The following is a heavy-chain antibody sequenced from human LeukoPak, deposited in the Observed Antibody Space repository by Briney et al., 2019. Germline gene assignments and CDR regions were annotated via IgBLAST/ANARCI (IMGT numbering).Heavy chain of an antibody. CDR3: ARGGQAPTYYDILTGYYLGLFDY. CDR2: MNPNSGNT. Sequence: ASVKVSCKASGYTFTSYDINWVRQATGQGLEWMGWMNPNSGNTGYAQKFQGRVTMTRNTSISTAYMELSSLRSEDTAVYYCARGGQAPTYYDILTGYYLGLFDYWGQGTLVTVSS. J-gene: IGHJ4*02. CDR1: GYTFTSYD. D-gene: IGHD3-9*01. V-gene: IGHV1-8*01.